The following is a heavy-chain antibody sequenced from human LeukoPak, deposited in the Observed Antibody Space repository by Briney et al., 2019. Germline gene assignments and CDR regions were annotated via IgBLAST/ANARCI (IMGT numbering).Heavy chain of an antibody. Sequence: SETLSLTCAVYGGSFSGYYWSWLRQPPGKGLEWIGEINHSGSTNYNPSLKSRVTISVDTSKNQFSLKLSSVTAADTAVYYCARLGKYCSSTSCHYYYGMDVWGQGTTVTVSS. CDR1: GGSFSGYY. CDR2: INHSGST. CDR3: ARLGKYCSSTSCHYYYGMDV. J-gene: IGHJ6*02. D-gene: IGHD2-2*01. V-gene: IGHV4-34*01.